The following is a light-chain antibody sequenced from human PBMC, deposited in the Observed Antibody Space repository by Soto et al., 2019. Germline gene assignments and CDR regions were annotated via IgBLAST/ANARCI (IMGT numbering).Light chain of an antibody. CDR2: EVS. V-gene: IGLV2-14*01. CDR3: FSYTSSTAYV. J-gene: IGLJ1*01. Sequence: QSVLAQPASVSGSPGQSITISCTGTSSDVGGYKYVSWYQLHPGKAPKLMIYEVSNRPSGISNRFSASKSGNTASLTISGRQAEDEADYYCFSYTSSTAYVFDTGTKVTVL. CDR1: SSDVGGYKY.